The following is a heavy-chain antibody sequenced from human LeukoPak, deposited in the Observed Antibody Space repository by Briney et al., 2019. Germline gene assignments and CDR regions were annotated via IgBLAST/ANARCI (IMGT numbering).Heavy chain of an antibody. CDR2: ISSSSSYI. Sequence: GGSLRLSCAASGFTFSSYSMNWVRQAPGKGLEWVSSISSSSSYIYYADSVKGRFTISRDNSKNTLYLQMNSLRAEDTAVYYCAKDLQEDAFDIWGQGTMVTVSS. CDR3: AKDLQEDAFDI. V-gene: IGHV3-21*01. CDR1: GFTFSSYS. D-gene: IGHD4-11*01. J-gene: IGHJ3*02.